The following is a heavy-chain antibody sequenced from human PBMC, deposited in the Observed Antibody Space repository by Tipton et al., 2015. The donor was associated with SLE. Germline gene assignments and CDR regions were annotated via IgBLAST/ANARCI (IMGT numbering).Heavy chain of an antibody. CDR2: IYSSGST. CDR1: GASISSSTDY. V-gene: IGHV4-61*02. D-gene: IGHD6-6*01. CDR3: AREGISSESVDY. J-gene: IGHJ4*02. Sequence: TLSLTCTVSGASISSSTDYWGWIRQPAGKGLEWIGRIYSSGSTNSSPSLRSRVTISLDTSKNQFSLKLSSVTAADTAVYYCAREGISSESVDYWGQGTLVTVSS.